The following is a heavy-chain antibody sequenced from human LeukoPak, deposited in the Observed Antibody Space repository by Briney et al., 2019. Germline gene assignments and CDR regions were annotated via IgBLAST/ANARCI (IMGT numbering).Heavy chain of an antibody. Sequence: GGSLRLSCAASGFTFSSYSMNWVRQAPGKGLEWVSSISSSSSYIYYADSVKGRFTISRDNAKNSLYLQMNSLRAEDTAVYYCAREKVATYFDYWGQGTWSPSPQ. J-gene: IGHJ4*02. V-gene: IGHV3-21*01. D-gene: IGHD1-1*01. CDR3: AREKVATYFDY. CDR1: GFTFSSYS. CDR2: ISSSSSYI.